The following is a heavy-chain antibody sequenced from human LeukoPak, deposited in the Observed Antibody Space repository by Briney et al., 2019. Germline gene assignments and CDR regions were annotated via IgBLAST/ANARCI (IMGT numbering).Heavy chain of an antibody. V-gene: IGHV4-39*01. D-gene: IGHD2-15*01. CDR3: ASPWVAATFSGAFGI. J-gene: IGHJ3*02. CDR1: GGSISRSSYY. Sequence: SETLSLTCTVSGGSISRSSYYWGSIRQPPGKGVEWIGSIYYSGSTYYNPSLKSRVTISVVTSKNQFSLKLSSVTAAETAVYYCASPWVAATFSGAFGIWGPGTMVTVSS. CDR2: IYYSGST.